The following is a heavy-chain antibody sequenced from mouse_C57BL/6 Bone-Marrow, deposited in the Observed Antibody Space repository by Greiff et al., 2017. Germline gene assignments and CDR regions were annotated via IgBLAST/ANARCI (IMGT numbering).Heavy chain of an antibody. J-gene: IGHJ3*01. Sequence: VQLQQPGAELVKPGASVKLSCKASGYTFTSYWMHWVKQRPGQGLEWIGMIHPNSGSTNYNEKFKSKATLTVDKSSSTAYMQLSSLTSEDSAVYYCALDLLWFRGSFYWGQGTLVTVSA. V-gene: IGHV1-64*01. CDR2: IHPNSGST. D-gene: IGHD2-2*01. CDR1: GYTFTSYW. CDR3: ALDLLWFRGSFY.